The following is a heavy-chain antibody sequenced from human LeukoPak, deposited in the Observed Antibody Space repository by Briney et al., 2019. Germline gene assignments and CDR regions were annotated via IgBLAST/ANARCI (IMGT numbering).Heavy chain of an antibody. CDR1: GYIFTTYW. Sequence: GESLKISCKGSGYIFTTYWIGWVRQMPGKGLEWMGIICPSDSDTKYSPSFQGQVTISVDKSISTAYLQWSSLKASDTAMYYCARHPPRCSGGSCYSVGFDYWGQGTLVTVSS. D-gene: IGHD2-15*01. CDR3: ARHPPRCSGGSCYSVGFDY. CDR2: ICPSDSDT. J-gene: IGHJ4*02. V-gene: IGHV5-51*01.